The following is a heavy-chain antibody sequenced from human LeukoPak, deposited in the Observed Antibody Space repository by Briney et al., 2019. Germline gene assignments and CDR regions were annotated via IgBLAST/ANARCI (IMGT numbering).Heavy chain of an antibody. CDR3: ARDPHGIYYYDSSGYYWNNWFDP. Sequence: ASVKVSCKASGCTFTSYGISWVRQAPGQGLEWMGWISAYNGNTNYAQKLQGRVTMTTDTSTSTAYMELRSLRSDDTAVYYCARDPHGIYYYDSSGYYWNNWFDPWGQGTLVTVSS. D-gene: IGHD3-22*01. CDR2: ISAYNGNT. J-gene: IGHJ5*02. V-gene: IGHV1-18*01. CDR1: GCTFTSYG.